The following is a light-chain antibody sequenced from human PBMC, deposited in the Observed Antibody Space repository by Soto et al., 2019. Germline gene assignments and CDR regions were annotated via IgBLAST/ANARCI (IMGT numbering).Light chain of an antibody. CDR2: GVT. V-gene: IGLV2-8*01. Sequence: QSVLAQPPSASGSPGQSVTISCTGSGSDIGAYKFFSWYQQHPGKAPKLMIFGVTERPSGVPDRFSGSKSGNTASLTVSGLQADDEAIYYCYSYAGRNIWVFGGGTKVTVL. CDR3: YSYAGRNIWV. J-gene: IGLJ3*02. CDR1: GSDIGAYKF.